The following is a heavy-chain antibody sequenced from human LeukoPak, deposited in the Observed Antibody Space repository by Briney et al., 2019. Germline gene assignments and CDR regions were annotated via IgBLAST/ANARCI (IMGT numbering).Heavy chain of an antibody. CDR1: GFTFSSYV. D-gene: IGHD3-10*01. V-gene: IGHV3-23*01. CDR3: ANPSSITMVRGVIIP. Sequence: GGSLRLSCAASGFTFSSYVMSWVRQAPGKGLEWVSAISGSGGSTNYADSVKGRFTISRDNSKNTLYLQMNSLRAVDTAVYYCANPSSITMVRGVIIPWGQGTLVTVSS. J-gene: IGHJ5*02. CDR2: ISGSGGST.